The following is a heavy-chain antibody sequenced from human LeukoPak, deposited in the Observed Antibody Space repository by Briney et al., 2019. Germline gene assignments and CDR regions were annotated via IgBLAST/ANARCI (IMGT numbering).Heavy chain of an antibody. Sequence: GGFLRLSCAASGFTFSDYYMSWIRQAPGKGLEWVSYISSSSSTIYYADSVKGRFTISRDNAKNSLYLQMNSLRAEDTAVYYCARDRYSSGWKRFDYWGQGTLVTVSS. CDR2: ISSSSSTI. CDR1: GFTFSDYY. J-gene: IGHJ4*02. D-gene: IGHD6-19*01. CDR3: ARDRYSSGWKRFDY. V-gene: IGHV3-11*04.